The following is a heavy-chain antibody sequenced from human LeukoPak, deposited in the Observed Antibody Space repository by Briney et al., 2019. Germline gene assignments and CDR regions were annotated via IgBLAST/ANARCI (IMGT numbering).Heavy chain of an antibody. D-gene: IGHD1-1*01. Sequence: GGSLRPSCAVSGLTFSEHRMHWVRQTPGKGLLWVSHINYEGGDTRYADSVRGRFTISRDNAKNTVYLQMNSLRVEDAAVYYCATKRGDHKERVSIDFWGQGALVTVSS. CDR3: ATKRGDHKERVSIDF. CDR1: GLTFSEHR. J-gene: IGHJ4*02. CDR2: INYEGGDT. V-gene: IGHV3-74*01.